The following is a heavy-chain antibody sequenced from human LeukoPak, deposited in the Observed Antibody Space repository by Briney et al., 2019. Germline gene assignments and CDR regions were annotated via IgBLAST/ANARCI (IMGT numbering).Heavy chain of an antibody. V-gene: IGHV4-59*01. CDR2: IYYSGST. CDR1: GGSISSFY. CDR3: ARVGDILTGYYSRPLDY. J-gene: IGHJ4*02. Sequence: SETLSLTCTVSGGSISSFYWSWIRQPPGKGLEWIGYIYYSGSTNYNPSLKSRVTISVDTSKNQFSLKLSSVTAADTAVYYCARVGDILTGYYSRPLDYWGQGTLVTVSS. D-gene: IGHD3-9*01.